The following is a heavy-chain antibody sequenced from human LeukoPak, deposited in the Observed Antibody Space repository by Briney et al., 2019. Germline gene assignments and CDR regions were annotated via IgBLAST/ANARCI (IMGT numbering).Heavy chain of an antibody. D-gene: IGHD2-15*01. Sequence: PSETLSLTCTVSGGSISSSSYYWGWIRQPPGKGLEWIGSIYYSGSTYYNPSLKSRVTISVDTSKNQFSLKLSSVTAADTAVYYCAGPRKYCSGGSCAFDAFDIWGQGTMVTVSS. J-gene: IGHJ3*02. CDR2: IYYSGST. CDR1: GGSISSSSYY. CDR3: AGPRKYCSGGSCAFDAFDI. V-gene: IGHV4-39*01.